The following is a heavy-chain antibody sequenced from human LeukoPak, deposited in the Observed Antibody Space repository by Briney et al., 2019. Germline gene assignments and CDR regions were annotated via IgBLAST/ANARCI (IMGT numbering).Heavy chain of an antibody. CDR3: ARFTAGWFDP. CDR2: ITTSDGNT. V-gene: IGHV3-23*01. CDR1: GFTFSSYT. J-gene: IGHJ5*02. D-gene: IGHD3-10*01. Sequence: GGSLRLSCAASGFTFSSYTMSWVRQAPGKGLEWVSTITTSDGNTYYADSVKGRFTISRDNSENALFLQMNSLRPEDTAVYYCARFTAGWFDPWGQGTLVTVSS.